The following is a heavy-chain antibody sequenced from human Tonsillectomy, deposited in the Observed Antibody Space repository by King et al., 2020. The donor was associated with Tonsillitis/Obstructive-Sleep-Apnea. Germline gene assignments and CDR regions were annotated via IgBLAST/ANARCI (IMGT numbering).Heavy chain of an antibody. D-gene: IGHD3-3*01. J-gene: IGHJ4*02. Sequence: VKLVESGGGLVQPGGSLRLSCAASGFTVSSNYMSWVRQAPGKGLEWVSVIYSGGSTYYADSVKGRFTISRDNSKNTLYLQMNSLRAEDTAVYYCARDSFFWSGYYFDYWGQGTLVTVSS. CDR2: IYSGGST. CDR1: GFTVSSNY. V-gene: IGHV3-66*01. CDR3: ARDSFFWSGYYFDY.